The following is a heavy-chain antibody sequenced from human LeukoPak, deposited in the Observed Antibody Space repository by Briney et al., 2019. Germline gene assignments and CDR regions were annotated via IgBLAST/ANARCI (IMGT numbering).Heavy chain of an antibody. CDR3: ARRELYYDFWSGYSNWFDP. D-gene: IGHD3-3*01. CDR1: GFTFSSYW. J-gene: IGHJ5*02. Sequence: GGSLRLSCAASGFTFSSYWMSWVRQAPGKGLEWVANIKHDGSEKYYVDSVKGRFAISRDNAKNSLYLQMNSLRAEDTAVYYCARRELYYDFWSGYSNWFDPWGQGTLVTVSS. CDR2: IKHDGSEK. V-gene: IGHV3-7*01.